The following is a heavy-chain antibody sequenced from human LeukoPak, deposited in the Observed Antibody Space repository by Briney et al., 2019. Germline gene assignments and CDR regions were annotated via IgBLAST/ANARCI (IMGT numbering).Heavy chain of an antibody. J-gene: IGHJ3*02. CDR2: INWSGGTT. CDR1: GFTFDDYG. V-gene: IGHV3-20*04. CDR3: ARGRSIAANDAFDI. D-gene: IGHD6-25*01. Sequence: PGGSLRLSCAASGFTFDDYGMSWVRQAPGKGLEWVSGINWSGGTTGYADSVKGRFTISRDNAKNSLYLQMNSLRAEDTALYYCARGRSIAANDAFDIWAQGTIVTVSS.